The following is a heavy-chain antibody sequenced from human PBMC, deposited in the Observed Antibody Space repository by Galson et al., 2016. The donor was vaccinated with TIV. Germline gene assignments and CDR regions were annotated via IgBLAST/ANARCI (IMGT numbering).Heavy chain of an antibody. CDR1: GFTFSNFA. Sequence: SLRLSCAASGFTFSNFAINWVRQAPGKGLEWVSVISGSGGRTSYADSLKGRFTISRDNSKNTAYLQMNSLRADDTAIYYWAKDRGSGWYENWFDPWGQGTLVTVSS. D-gene: IGHD6-19*01. CDR3: AKDRGSGWYENWFDP. J-gene: IGHJ5*02. V-gene: IGHV3-23*01. CDR2: ISGSGGRT.